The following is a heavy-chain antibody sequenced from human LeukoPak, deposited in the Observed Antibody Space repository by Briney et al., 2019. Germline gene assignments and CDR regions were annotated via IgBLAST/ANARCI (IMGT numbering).Heavy chain of an antibody. J-gene: IGHJ5*02. V-gene: IGHV4-34*01. CDR2: INHSGST. Sequence: TPSENLSLTCAVYGGSFSGYYWSWIRQPPGKGLEWIGEINHSGSTNYNPSHKSRVTISVDTSKNQFSLKLSSVTAADTAVYYCARAGYCSSTSCYRRFWFDPWGQGTLVTVSS. CDR1: GGSFSGYY. CDR3: ARAGYCSSTSCYRRFWFDP. D-gene: IGHD2-2*01.